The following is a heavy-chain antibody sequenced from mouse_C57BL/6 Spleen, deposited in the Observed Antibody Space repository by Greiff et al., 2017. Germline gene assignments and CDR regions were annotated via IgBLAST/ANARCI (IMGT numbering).Heavy chain of an antibody. D-gene: IGHD1-1*01. V-gene: IGHV5-6*02. CDR1: GFTFSSYG. CDR2: ISSGGSYT. CDR3: ARPPYNYGSRGAWFAY. J-gene: IGHJ3*01. Sequence: EVKLVESGGDLVKPGGSLKLSCAASGFTFSSYGMSWVRQTPDKRLEWVATISSGGSYTYYPDSVKGRFTISRDNAKNTLYLQMSSLKSEDTAMYYCARPPYNYGSRGAWFAYWGQGTLVTVSA.